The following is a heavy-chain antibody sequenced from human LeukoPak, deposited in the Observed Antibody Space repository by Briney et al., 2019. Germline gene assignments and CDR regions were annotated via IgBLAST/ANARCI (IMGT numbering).Heavy chain of an antibody. J-gene: IGHJ4*02. CDR1: GFTLSDYY. CDR3: ARVKAFGSARLDY. CDR2: ISSSGSTI. D-gene: IGHD6-6*01. Sequence: GGSLRLSCAASGFTLSDYYMSWIRQAPGKGLEWVSYISSSGSTIFYADSVKGRFTVSRDNAKNPLYLQMNSLRAEDTAVYYCARVKAFGSARLDYWGQGTLVTVSS. V-gene: IGHV3-11*04.